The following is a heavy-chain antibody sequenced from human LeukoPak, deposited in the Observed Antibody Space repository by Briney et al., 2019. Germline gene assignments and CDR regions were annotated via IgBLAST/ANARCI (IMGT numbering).Heavy chain of an antibody. CDR2: ISSSGSSI. D-gene: IGHD3-16*02. V-gene: IGHV3-48*03. CDR3: SHFTRVWGSYRLFDY. J-gene: IGHJ4*02. Sequence: GGSLRLSCAASGFTFSSYEMNWVRQAPGKGLEWVSYISSSGSSIYYADSVKGRFTISRDNAKNSLYLQMNSLRPEDTAVYYCSHFTRVWGSYRLFDYWGQGTLVTVSS. CDR1: GFTFSSYE.